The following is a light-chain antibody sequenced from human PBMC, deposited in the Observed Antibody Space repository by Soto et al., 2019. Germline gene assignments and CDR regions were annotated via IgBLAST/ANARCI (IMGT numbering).Light chain of an antibody. CDR1: SSNIGRSC. CDR2: SHN. CDR3: PTWDDDGSGVV. J-gene: IGLJ3*02. Sequence: QSVLTQPPSASGTPGQNVTISCSGSSSNIGRSCVYWYQQLPGAAPKLLRYSHNIRPAGIPDRFSASTSGTSSSLAISGLRSEDEAEYHCPTWDDDGSGVVFGGGTPLTVL. V-gene: IGLV1-47*02.